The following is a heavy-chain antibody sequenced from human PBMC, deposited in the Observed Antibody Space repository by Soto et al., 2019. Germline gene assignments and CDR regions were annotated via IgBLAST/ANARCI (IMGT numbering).Heavy chain of an antibody. D-gene: IGHD3-9*01. V-gene: IGHV3-7*03. Sequence: GGFLRLTCAASGFTFSRHWISWVRPAPGKGLERAANIKQYASDEYYVDSMKCRITISRDNAKTSLYRQMNGLRAEATAVYYGARSYYDILTGYYTNYYYGMDVWGQGTTVTVSS. CDR2: IKQYASDE. CDR3: ARSYYDILTGYYTNYYYGMDV. J-gene: IGHJ6*02. CDR1: GFTFSRHW.